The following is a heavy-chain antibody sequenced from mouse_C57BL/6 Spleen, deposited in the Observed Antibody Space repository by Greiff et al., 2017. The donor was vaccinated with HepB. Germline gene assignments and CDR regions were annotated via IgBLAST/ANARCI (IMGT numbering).Heavy chain of an antibody. CDR1: GYTFTSYW. CDR3: ARELTGTNWYFDV. D-gene: IGHD4-1*01. V-gene: IGHV1-61*01. CDR2: IYPSDSET. J-gene: IGHJ1*03. Sequence: QVQLQQPGAELVRPGSSVKLSCKASGYTFTSYWMDWVKQRPGQGLEWIGNIYPSDSETHYNQKFKDKATLTVDKSSSTAYMQLSSLTSEDSAVYYCARELTGTNWYFDVWGTGTTVTVSS.